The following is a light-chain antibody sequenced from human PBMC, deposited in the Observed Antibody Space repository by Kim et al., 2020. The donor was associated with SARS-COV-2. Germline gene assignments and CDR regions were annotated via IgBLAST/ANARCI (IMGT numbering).Light chain of an antibody. V-gene: IGKV1-16*01. J-gene: IGKJ5*01. CDR2: DAS. CDR3: QQYNSYPVT. Sequence: ESVGDRVTITCRASQGINNYLAWFQQKPGKAPESLIYDASSLQSGVPSRFSGSASGTDFTLSISSLQPEDFATYYCQQYNSYPVTFGQGTRLEIK. CDR1: QGINNY.